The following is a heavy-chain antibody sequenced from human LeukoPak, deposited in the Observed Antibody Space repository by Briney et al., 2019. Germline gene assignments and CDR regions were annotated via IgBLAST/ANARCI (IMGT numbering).Heavy chain of an antibody. D-gene: IGHD6-19*01. CDR3: AKDMKYSSGWYYAFDI. CDR1: GFTFDDYA. V-gene: IGHV3-9*01. Sequence: GRSLRLSCAASGFTFDDYAMHWVRQAPGKGLAWVSRISWNSGNIGYADSVKGRFTISRDNAKNSLYLQMNSLRAEDTALYYCAKDMKYSSGWYYAFDIWGQGTMVTVSS. CDR2: ISWNSGNI. J-gene: IGHJ3*02.